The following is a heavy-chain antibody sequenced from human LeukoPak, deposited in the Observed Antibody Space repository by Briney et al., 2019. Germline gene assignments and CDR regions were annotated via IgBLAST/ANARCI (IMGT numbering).Heavy chain of an antibody. CDR3: ARIGSASRAPFDY. CDR1: GYTFTTYY. J-gene: IGHJ4*02. V-gene: IGHV1-46*01. Sequence: RASVKVSCKAFGYTFTTYYIHWVRQAPGQGLEWMGLMNPSGGSTTYAQEFQGRVTMTRDTSTSTVYMQLSSLRSGDTAVYYCARIGSASRAPFDYWGQGTLVTVSS. CDR2: MNPSGGST.